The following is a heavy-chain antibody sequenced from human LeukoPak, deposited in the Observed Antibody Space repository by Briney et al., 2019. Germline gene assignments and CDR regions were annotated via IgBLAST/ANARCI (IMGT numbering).Heavy chain of an antibody. V-gene: IGHV3-74*01. Sequence: GGSLRLSCAASGFTFSSYWMHWVRQAPGKGLVWVSRINSDGSSTSYADSVEGRFTISRDNAKNTLYLQMNSLRAEDTAVYYCARAVAGSFPDYWGQGTLVTVSS. D-gene: IGHD6-19*01. CDR1: GFTFSSYW. CDR2: INSDGSST. CDR3: ARAVAGSFPDY. J-gene: IGHJ4*02.